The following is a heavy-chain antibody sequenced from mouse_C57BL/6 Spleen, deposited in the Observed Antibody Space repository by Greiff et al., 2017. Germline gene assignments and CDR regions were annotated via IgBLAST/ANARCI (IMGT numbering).Heavy chain of an antibody. CDR1: GYSITSGYY. J-gene: IGHJ2*01. CDR2: ISYDGSN. CDR3: ARGDYFDY. Sequence: EVKLQESGPGLVKPSQSLSLTCSVTGYSITSGYYWNWIRQFPGNKLEWMGYISYDGSNNYNPSLKNRISITRDTSNNQFFLKLNSVTTEDTATYYCARGDYFDYWGQGTTLTVSS. V-gene: IGHV3-6*01.